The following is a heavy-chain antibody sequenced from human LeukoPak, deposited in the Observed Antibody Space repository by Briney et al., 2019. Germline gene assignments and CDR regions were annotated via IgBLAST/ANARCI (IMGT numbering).Heavy chain of an antibody. D-gene: IGHD3-22*01. J-gene: IGHJ3*02. Sequence: GGFLRLSCAASGFNFTSYWMHWVRQVPGKGLEWVARINSDGSRTSYVDSVKGRFTISRDNTKNTLYLQINTLGADDTALYLCARESYYDSSAYYGGYDAFDMWGQGTMVTVSS. CDR3: ARESYYDSSAYYGGYDAFDM. CDR1: GFNFTSYW. V-gene: IGHV3-74*01. CDR2: INSDGSRT.